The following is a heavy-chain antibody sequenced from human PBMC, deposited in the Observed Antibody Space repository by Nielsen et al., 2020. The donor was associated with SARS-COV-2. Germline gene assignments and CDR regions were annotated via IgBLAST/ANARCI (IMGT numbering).Heavy chain of an antibody. CDR1: GFTFDDYA. Sequence: GGSLRLSCAASGFTFDDYAMHWVRQAPGKGLEWVSGISWNSGSIGYADSVKGRFTISRDNAKNSLYLQMNSLRAEDTALYYCARDRDGSWYFDLWGRGTLVTVSS. J-gene: IGHJ2*01. V-gene: IGHV3-9*01. CDR2: ISWNSGSI. CDR3: ARDRDGSWYFDL.